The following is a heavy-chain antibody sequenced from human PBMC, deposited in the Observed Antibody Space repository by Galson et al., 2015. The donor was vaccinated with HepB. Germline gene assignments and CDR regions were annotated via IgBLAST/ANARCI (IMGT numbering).Heavy chain of an antibody. CDR3: ARTALYYYDSSGYYRPGAFDI. Sequence: SVKVSCKASGYTFTGYYMHWVRQAPGQGLEWMGWINPNSGGTNYARKFQGRVTMTRDTSISTAYMELSRLRSDDTAVYYCARTALYYYDSSGYYRPGAFDIWGQGTMVTVSS. CDR2: INPNSGGT. CDR1: GYTFTGYY. D-gene: IGHD3-22*01. J-gene: IGHJ3*02. V-gene: IGHV1-2*02.